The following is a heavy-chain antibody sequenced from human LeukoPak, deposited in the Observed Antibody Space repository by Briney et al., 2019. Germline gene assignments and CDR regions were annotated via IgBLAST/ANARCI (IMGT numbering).Heavy chain of an antibody. CDR1: GFTFSNAW. D-gene: IGHD6-6*01. Sequence: GGSLRLSCAASGFTFSNAWMSWVRQAPGKGVEWVGRIKSKTDGGTTDYAAPGKGRFTISRDDSKNTLYLQMNSLKTEDTAVYYCTTPEYSSPFDYWGQGTLVTVSS. J-gene: IGHJ4*02. CDR2: IKSKTDGGTT. CDR3: TTPEYSSPFDY. V-gene: IGHV3-15*01.